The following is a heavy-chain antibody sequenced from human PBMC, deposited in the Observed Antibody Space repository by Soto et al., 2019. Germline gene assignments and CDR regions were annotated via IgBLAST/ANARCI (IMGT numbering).Heavy chain of an antibody. J-gene: IGHJ3*02. CDR1: GFTFSNYS. V-gene: IGHV3-21*06. Sequence: EVQLVESGGGLVKPGGSLRLSCAASGFTFSNYSMNWVRQAPGRGLEWVSFISSISTYIYYADSLKGRFTISRDNAKNSLFLQMSSLRAEDTAVYYCARSALTTTDVAFEIWGQGTMVTVSS. CDR2: ISSISTYI. D-gene: IGHD5-12*01. CDR3: ARSALTTTDVAFEI.